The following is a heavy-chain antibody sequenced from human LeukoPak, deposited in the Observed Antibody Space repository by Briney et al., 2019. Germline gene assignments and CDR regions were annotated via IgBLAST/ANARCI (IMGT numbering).Heavy chain of an antibody. CDR1: GFIFGDYA. CDR2: IRGRVYGATT. Sequence: GGSLRLSCTTSGFIFGDYAMSWVRQAPGRGLEWVSLIRGRVYGATTEYAASVKGRFAMSRDDSKSIAYLQMNSLKSEDTAMYYCSRERAGVFQYWGQGILVTVSS. CDR3: SRERAGVFQY. J-gene: IGHJ4*02. V-gene: IGHV3-49*04.